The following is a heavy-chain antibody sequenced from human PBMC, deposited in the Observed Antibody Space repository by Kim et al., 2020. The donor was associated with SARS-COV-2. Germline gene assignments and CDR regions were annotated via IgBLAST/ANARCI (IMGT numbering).Heavy chain of an antibody. CDR1: GFTFSSYA. V-gene: IGHV3-23*01. CDR3: AKDWVPRGFLELLPDY. J-gene: IGHJ4*02. Sequence: GGSLRLSCAASGFTFSSYAMSWVRQAPGKGLEWVSAISGSGGSTYYADSVKGRFTISRDNSKNTLYLQMNSLRAEDTAVYYCAKDWVPRGFLELLPDYWGQGTLVTVSS. D-gene: IGHD3-3*01. CDR2: ISGSGGST.